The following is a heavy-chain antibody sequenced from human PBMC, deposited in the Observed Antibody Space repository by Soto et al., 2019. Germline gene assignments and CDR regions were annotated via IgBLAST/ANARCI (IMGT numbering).Heavy chain of an antibody. CDR2: ISGSGGST. Sequence: GGSLRLSCAASGFTFSSYAMSWVRQAPGKGLEWVSAISGSGGSTYYADSVKGRFTISRDNSKNTLYLQMNSLRAEDTALYYCAKDRGKTGYCSCGSCSPDYQHWGQGTLVTVSS. CDR1: GFTFSSYA. J-gene: IGHJ1*01. D-gene: IGHD2-15*01. V-gene: IGHV3-23*01. CDR3: AKDRGKTGYCSCGSCSPDYQH.